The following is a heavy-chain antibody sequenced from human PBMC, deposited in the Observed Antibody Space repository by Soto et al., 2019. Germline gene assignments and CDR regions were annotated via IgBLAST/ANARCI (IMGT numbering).Heavy chain of an antibody. D-gene: IGHD4-17*01. J-gene: IGHJ4*02. V-gene: IGHV1-8*01. CDR3: VRVYGEIDY. Sequence: QVQLVQSGAEVKKPGASVKVSCKASGYTFTIYDINWVRQATGQGLEWMGWMNPKSGNRGYAQQVQGRVIMTRSTSTSTAYMELSSLRSEDTAVYYCVRVYGEIDYWGQGTLVTVSS. CDR1: GYTFTIYD. CDR2: MNPKSGNR.